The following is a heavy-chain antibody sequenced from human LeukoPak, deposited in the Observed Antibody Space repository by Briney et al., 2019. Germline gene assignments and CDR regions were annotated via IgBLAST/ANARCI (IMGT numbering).Heavy chain of an antibody. CDR1: GGTFSSYA. Sequence: SVKVSCKASGGTFSSYAIRWVRQAPGQGLEWMGRIIPMLGIANYVQKFQGRVTITADKSTSTAYMELSSLRSEDTAMYYCASGPEAKGRRDGYNSGDYWGQGTLVTVSS. CDR2: IIPMLGIA. J-gene: IGHJ4*02. CDR3: ASGPEAKGRRDGYNSGDY. D-gene: IGHD5-24*01. V-gene: IGHV1-69*04.